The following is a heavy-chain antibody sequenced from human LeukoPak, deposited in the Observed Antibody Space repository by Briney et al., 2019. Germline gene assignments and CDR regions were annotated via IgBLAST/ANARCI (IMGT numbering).Heavy chain of an antibody. CDR1: GFTFSSYG. Sequence: PGRSLRLSCAASGFTFSSYGMHWVRQAPGKGLEWVAVIWYDGSNKYYADSVKGRFTISRDNAKNSLYLQMNSLRDEDTAVYYCARSYYDTSPYFDYWGQGTLVTVSS. CDR3: ARSYYDTSPYFDY. D-gene: IGHD3-22*01. J-gene: IGHJ4*02. V-gene: IGHV3-33*01. CDR2: IWYDGSNK.